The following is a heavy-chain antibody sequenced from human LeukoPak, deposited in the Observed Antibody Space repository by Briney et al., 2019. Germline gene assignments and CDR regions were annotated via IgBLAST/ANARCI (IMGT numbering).Heavy chain of an antibody. CDR1: GFTFSSYG. CDR2: IRYDGSNK. CDR3: AREMTTVVKGGEVGY. J-gene: IGHJ4*02. D-gene: IGHD4-23*01. V-gene: IGHV3-30*02. Sequence: GGSLRLSCAASGFTFSSYGMHWVRQAPGKGLEWVAFIRYDGSNKYYADSVKGRFTISRDNSKNTLYLQMNSLRAVDTAVYYCAREMTTVVKGGEVGYWGQGTLVTVSS.